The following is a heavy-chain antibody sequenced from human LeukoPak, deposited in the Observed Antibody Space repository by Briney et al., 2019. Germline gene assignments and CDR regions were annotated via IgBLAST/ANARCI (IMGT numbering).Heavy chain of an antibody. CDR2: IYYSGST. D-gene: IGHD3-10*01. V-gene: IGHV4-31*03. Sequence: TPSLTCTVSAGSISSGGYYWSWIRQHPGKGLEWIGYIYYSGSTYYNPSLKSRVTISVDTSKNQFSLKPSSVTAADTAVYYCARVGRITMVQGVIITPLLYFDYWGRGTLVTVSS. J-gene: IGHJ4*02. CDR3: ARVGRITMVQGVIITPLLYFDY. CDR1: AGSISSGGYY.